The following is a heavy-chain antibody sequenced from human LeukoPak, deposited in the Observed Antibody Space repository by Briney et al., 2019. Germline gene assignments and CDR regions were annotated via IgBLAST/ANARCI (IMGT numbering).Heavy chain of an antibody. Sequence: GASVKVSCKASGYTFTGYYMHWVRQAPGQGLEWMGRINPNSGGTNYAQKFQGRVTMTRDTSISTAYMELSRLRSDDTAVYYCARDHWGGDYKFRQEEYYFDYWGQGTLVTVSS. CDR1: GYTFTGYY. CDR3: ARDHWGGDYKFRQEEYYFDY. J-gene: IGHJ4*02. CDR2: INPNSGGT. D-gene: IGHD2-21*02. V-gene: IGHV1-2*06.